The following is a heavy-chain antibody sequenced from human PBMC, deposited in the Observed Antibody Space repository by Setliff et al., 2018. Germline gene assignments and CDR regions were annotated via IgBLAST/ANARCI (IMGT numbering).Heavy chain of an antibody. Sequence: GGSLRLSCAASGFTFSNAWMTWVRQAPGKGLEWVGRIKSKTDGGTTDYVTPVKGRFTISRDDSKNTLFLQMNSLKIEDTAVYYCTTWPENGGYYYYMDVWGKGTTVTVSS. J-gene: IGHJ6*03. D-gene: IGHD3-16*01. CDR1: GFTFSNAW. CDR2: IKSKTDGGTT. V-gene: IGHV3-15*01. CDR3: TTWPENGGYYYYMDV.